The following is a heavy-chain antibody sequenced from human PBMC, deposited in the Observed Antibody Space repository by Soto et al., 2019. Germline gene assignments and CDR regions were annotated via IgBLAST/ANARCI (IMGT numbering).Heavy chain of an antibody. V-gene: IGHV3-23*01. CDR2: ISGRGGST. CDR1: GFTFSSYA. Sequence: EVQLLESGGGLVQPGESLRLSCAASGFTFSSYAMSWVRQGPGKGLEWVSTISGRGGSTYYADSVKGRFTISRDNYMNTLILQMNRLRAEDTAVYYCAKVWERTVTTRNYFYGMDVWGQGTMVTVSS. J-gene: IGHJ6*02. CDR3: AKVWERTVTTRNYFYGMDV. D-gene: IGHD4-17*01.